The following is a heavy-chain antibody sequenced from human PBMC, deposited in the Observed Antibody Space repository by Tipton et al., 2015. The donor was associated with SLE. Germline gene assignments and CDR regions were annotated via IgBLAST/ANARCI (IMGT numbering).Heavy chain of an antibody. CDR1: GFIFTDYW. CDR3: ARVWVGNSGAAATGPYYFDI. D-gene: IGHD6-13*01. CDR2: IKQDGSEK. Sequence: AVSGFIFTDYWMSWVHQAPGKGLEWVANIKQDGSEKYSVNSVKGRFTISRNNAKTSLYLQMNSLRVEDTAVYHCARVWVGNSGAAATGPYYFDIWGQGTLVTVSS. V-gene: IGHV3-7*01. J-gene: IGHJ4*02.